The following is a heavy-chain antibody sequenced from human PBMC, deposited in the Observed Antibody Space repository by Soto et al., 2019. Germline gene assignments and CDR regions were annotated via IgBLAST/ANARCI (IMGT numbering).Heavy chain of an antibody. D-gene: IGHD1-1*01. J-gene: IGHJ5*02. Sequence: VASVKVSCKASGYTFTNYYLHWVRQAPGQGLEWVGMINPSARSASYAQKLRGRLTMDRDKSTTTTYMELSRLTFEDTAVYFCARDNSDANDVVDHWGQGALVTASA. CDR3: ARDNSDANDVVDH. CDR2: INPSARSA. CDR1: GYTFTNYY. V-gene: IGHV1-46*04.